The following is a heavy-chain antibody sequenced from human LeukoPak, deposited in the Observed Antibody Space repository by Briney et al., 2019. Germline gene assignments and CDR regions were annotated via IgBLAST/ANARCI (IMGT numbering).Heavy chain of an antibody. J-gene: IGHJ4*02. CDR3: ARGAGWVVVPAAYFDY. V-gene: IGHV3-33*01. CDR2: TWYDGSNK. Sequence: GGSLRLSCAASGFTFSSYGMHWVRQAPGKGLEWVAVTWYDGSNKYYADSVKGRFTISRDNSKNTLYLQMNGLRAEDTAVYYCARGAGWVVVPAAYFDYWGQGTLVTVSS. D-gene: IGHD2-2*01. CDR1: GFTFSSYG.